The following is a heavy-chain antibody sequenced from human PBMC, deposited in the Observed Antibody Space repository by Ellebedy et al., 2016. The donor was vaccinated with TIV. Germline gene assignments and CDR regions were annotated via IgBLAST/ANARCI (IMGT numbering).Heavy chain of an antibody. Sequence: MPSETLSLTCTVSGGSISSSSYYWGWIRQPPGKGLEWIGSIYYSGSTYYNPSLKSRVTISVDTSKNQFSLKLSSVTAADTAVYYCARERWEPSGDYYYGMDVWGQGTTVTVSS. D-gene: IGHD1-26*01. V-gene: IGHV4-39*02. CDR3: ARERWEPSGDYYYGMDV. CDR1: GGSISSSSYY. CDR2: IYYSGST. J-gene: IGHJ6*02.